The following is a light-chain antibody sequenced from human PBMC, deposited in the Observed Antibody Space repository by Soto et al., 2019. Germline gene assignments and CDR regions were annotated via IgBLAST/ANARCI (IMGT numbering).Light chain of an antibody. Sequence: DIQMTQSPSSVSAFVGDRVTSTSRASQGITNWLAWYQQKPGKAPNLLIYAASSLQSGVPSRFSGSGSGTDFTLTISSLQPEDFATYYWQQTNSFPLTFGGGTKVEIK. CDR3: QQTNSFPLT. V-gene: IGKV1-12*01. CDR2: AAS. J-gene: IGKJ4*01. CDR1: QGITNW.